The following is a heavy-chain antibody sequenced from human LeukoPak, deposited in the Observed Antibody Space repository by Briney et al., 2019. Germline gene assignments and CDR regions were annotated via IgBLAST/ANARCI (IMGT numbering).Heavy chain of an antibody. V-gene: IGHV2-5*02. CDR2: IYWDGGK. D-gene: IGHD3-10*01. CDR1: GFSLSTSGVG. Sequence: ESGPTLVKPTQTLTLTCNFFGFSLSTSGVGVDWIPQTPGKAMEWLAVIYWDGGKSFSTALASRITITKVTFKNAVVLTMNNKDPVYTPTYYCAHSEDYYDSVDAFDIWGQGTMVTVSS. J-gene: IGHJ3*02. CDR3: AHSEDYYDSVDAFDI.